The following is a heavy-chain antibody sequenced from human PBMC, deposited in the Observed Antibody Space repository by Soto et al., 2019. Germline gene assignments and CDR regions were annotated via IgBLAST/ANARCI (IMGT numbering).Heavy chain of an antibody. V-gene: IGHV1-8*01. D-gene: IGHD3-9*01. Sequence: QVQLVQSGAEVKKSGASVKVSCKASGYVFTSHDIHWVRQAAGQGLEWMGWMNPNSGNTDYIDKFQGRVTMTRNTSITTAYMELSSLRSDDTAVYYCAAVSSISYIDSWGQGTLVTVSS. J-gene: IGHJ4*02. CDR2: MNPNSGNT. CDR1: GYVFTSHD. CDR3: AAVSSISYIDS.